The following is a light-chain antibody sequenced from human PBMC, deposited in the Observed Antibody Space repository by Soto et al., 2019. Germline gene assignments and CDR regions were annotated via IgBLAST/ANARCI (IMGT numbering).Light chain of an antibody. CDR3: QQSYSTPRT. CDR1: QSLSSY. J-gene: IGKJ2*02. Sequence: DIQMTQSPSSLSASVGDRVTITCRASQSLSSYLNWYQQKPGKAPKLLIYAASSLQSGVPSRFSGSGSGTDFTLTISSLQPEDFATYYCQQSYSTPRTFGQGTKLESK. CDR2: AAS. V-gene: IGKV1-39*01.